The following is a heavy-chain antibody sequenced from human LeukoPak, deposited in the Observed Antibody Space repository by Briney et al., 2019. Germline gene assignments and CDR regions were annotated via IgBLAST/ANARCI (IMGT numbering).Heavy chain of an antibody. CDR1: GYTFGNFG. D-gene: IGHD2-2*01. CDR2: ISGNNDNP. CDR3: ARDGTSTDDY. V-gene: IGHV1-18*01. Sequence: ASMRVSCKTSGYTFGNFGINWVRQAPGQGLEWMGWISGNNDNPNYGQKFQGRFTVTTDSSTSTAYMELRNLTFDDTAVYYCARDGTSTDDYWGQGTLVTVSS. J-gene: IGHJ4*02.